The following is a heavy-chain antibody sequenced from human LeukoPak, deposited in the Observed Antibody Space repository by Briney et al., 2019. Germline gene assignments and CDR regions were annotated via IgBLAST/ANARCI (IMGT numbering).Heavy chain of an antibody. CDR3: AREGYYDTSGYYCFDY. V-gene: IGHV4-59*01. D-gene: IGHD3-22*01. CDR2: IYSSGNT. CDR1: GGSISSYY. Sequence: PSETLSLTCTVSGGSISSYYWSWIRQPPGKGLEWIGYIYSSGNTNYNPSLKSRVTISVDTSKNQFSLKLSSVTAADTALYYCAREGYYDTSGYYCFDYWGQGTLVTVSS. J-gene: IGHJ4*02.